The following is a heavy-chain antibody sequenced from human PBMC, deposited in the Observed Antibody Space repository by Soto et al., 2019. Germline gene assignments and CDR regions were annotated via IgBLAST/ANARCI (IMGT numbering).Heavy chain of an antibody. CDR1: GGSFSGYY. CDR2: INHSGST. CDR3: ARVRGNYYDSSGYYEYFQH. V-gene: IGHV4-34*01. D-gene: IGHD3-22*01. J-gene: IGHJ1*01. Sequence: SETLSLTCAVYGGSFSGYYWTWIRQPPGTGLEWIGEINHSGSTNYNPSLKSRVTISVDTSKNQFSLKLTSVTAADTAVYYCARVRGNYYDSSGYYEYFQHWGRGTLVTVSS.